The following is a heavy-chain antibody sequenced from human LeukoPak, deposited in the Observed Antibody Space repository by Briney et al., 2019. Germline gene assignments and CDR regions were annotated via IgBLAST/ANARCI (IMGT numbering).Heavy chain of an antibody. CDR1: GFTFSSYG. D-gene: IGHD6-19*01. CDR2: IWYDGSNK. CDR3: ARGSSGWYSGFYYYYYGMDV. V-gene: IGHV3-33*01. J-gene: IGHJ6*02. Sequence: GRSLRLSCAASGFTFSSYGMHWVRQAPGKGLEWVAVIWYDGSNKYYADSVKGRFTISRDNSKNTLYLQMNSLRAEDTAVYYCARGSSGWYSGFYYYYYGMDVWGQGTTVTVSS.